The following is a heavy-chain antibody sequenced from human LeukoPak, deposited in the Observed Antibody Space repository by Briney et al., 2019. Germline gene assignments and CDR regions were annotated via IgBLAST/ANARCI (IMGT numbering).Heavy chain of an antibody. CDR3: ARDQQGDDAFDI. D-gene: IGHD3-10*01. CDR1: GFTFSSYS. J-gene: IGHJ3*02. Sequence: GGSRRLSCAASGFTFSSYSMNWVRQAPGKGLEWVSYISSSSSTIYYADSVKGRFTISRGNAKNSLYLQMNSLRAEDTAVYYCARDQQGDDAFDIWGQGTMVTVSS. V-gene: IGHV3-48*04. CDR2: ISSSSSTI.